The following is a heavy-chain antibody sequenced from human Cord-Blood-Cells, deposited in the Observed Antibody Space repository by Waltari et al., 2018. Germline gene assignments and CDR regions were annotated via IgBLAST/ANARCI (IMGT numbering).Heavy chain of an antibody. CDR3: ARIRYNWNYDAFDI. D-gene: IGHD1-7*01. V-gene: IGHV2-70*01. CDR2: IDWDDYK. J-gene: IGHJ3*02. Sequence: QVTLRESGPALVKPTQTLTLTCTFSGFSLSTSGMCVSWIRQPPGKALEWLALIDWDDYKYYSTSLKTRLTISKDTSKNQVVLTMTNMDPVDTATYYCARIRYNWNYDAFDIWGQGTMVTVSS. CDR1: GFSLSTSGMC.